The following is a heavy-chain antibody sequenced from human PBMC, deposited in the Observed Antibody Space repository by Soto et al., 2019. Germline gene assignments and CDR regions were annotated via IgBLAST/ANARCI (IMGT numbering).Heavy chain of an antibody. Sequence: QITLKESGPTLVKPTQTLTLTCTFSGFSLRTTGVGVGWVRQPPGRALEWLALIYWDDEKRYSPSLKNRLTITKDTSKNQVVLTMINMDPVDTATYFCAHRPMRGSNWLHPWGQGTLVIVSS. J-gene: IGHJ5*02. CDR2: IYWDDEK. CDR1: GFSLRTTGVG. V-gene: IGHV2-5*02. D-gene: IGHD1-26*01. CDR3: AHRPMRGSNWLHP.